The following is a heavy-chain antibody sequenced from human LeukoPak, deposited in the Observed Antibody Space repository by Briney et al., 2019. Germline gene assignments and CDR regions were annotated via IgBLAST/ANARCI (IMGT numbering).Heavy chain of an antibody. CDR3: ATLGYCSSTSCLHFDY. CDR1: RYTFTGYY. Sequence: ASVKVSCKASRYTFTGYYMHWVRQAPGQGLEWMGRINPNSGGTNYAQKFQGRVTMTRDTSISTAYMELSRLRSDDTAVYYCATLGYCSSTSCLHFDYWGQGTLVTVSS. D-gene: IGHD2-2*01. J-gene: IGHJ4*02. CDR2: INPNSGGT. V-gene: IGHV1-2*06.